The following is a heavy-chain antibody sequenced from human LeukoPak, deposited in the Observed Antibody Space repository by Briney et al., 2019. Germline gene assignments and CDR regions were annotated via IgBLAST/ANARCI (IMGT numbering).Heavy chain of an antibody. D-gene: IGHD3-16*01. Sequence: SETLSLTCAVYGGSFSGYYWSWIRQPPGKGLEWIGEINHSGSTNYNPSLKSRVTISVDTSKNQFSLKLSSVTAADTAVYYCARAGGLGYYYYYYMHVWGKGTTVTVSS. CDR1: GGSFSGYY. CDR2: INHSGST. J-gene: IGHJ6*03. CDR3: ARAGGLGYYYYYYMHV. V-gene: IGHV4-34*01.